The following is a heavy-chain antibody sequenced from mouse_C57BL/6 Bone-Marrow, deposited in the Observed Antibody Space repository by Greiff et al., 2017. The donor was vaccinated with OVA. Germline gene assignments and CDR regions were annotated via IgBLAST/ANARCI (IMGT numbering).Heavy chain of an antibody. D-gene: IGHD1-1*01. CDR3: ARSTTAVGGY. Sequence: QVQLQQPGAELVKPGASVKLSCKASGYTFTSYWMHWVKQRPGQGLEWIGMIHPNSGSTNYNEKFKSKATLTVDKSSSTAYMQLSSLTAEDSAVYYCARSTTAVGGYWGQGTTLTVSS. CDR1: GYTFTSYW. CDR2: IHPNSGST. J-gene: IGHJ2*01. V-gene: IGHV1-64*01.